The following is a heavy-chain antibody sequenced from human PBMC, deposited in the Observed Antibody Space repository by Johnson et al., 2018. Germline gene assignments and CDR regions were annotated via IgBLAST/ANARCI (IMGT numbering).Heavy chain of an antibody. CDR1: GFTFSDYY. J-gene: IGHJ3*02. CDR2: ISSSGSTL. V-gene: IGHV3-11*04. CDR3: ATNYDYGDYSDAFDI. Sequence: QVQLVQSGGGLVKPGGSLRLSCAASGFTFSDYYMSWIRQAPGKGLEWVSYISSSGSTLYYADSVKGRFTISRDNAQNSLYLQMNSLRAEDTSVYYCATNYDYGDYSDAFDIWVQGTIVTVSS. D-gene: IGHD4-17*01.